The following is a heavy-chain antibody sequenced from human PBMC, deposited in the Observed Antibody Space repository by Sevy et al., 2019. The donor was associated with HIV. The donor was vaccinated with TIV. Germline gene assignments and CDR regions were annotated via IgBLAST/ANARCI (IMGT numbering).Heavy chain of an antibody. Sequence: ASVKVSCKASGYTFTSYDINWVRQATGQGLEWMGWMNHNSGNTGYAQKFQGRVTMTRNTSISTAYMELSSLRSEDTAVYYCAREVVTATNWFDPWGQGTLVTVSS. D-gene: IGHD2-21*02. CDR2: MNHNSGNT. CDR3: AREVVTATNWFDP. V-gene: IGHV1-8*01. J-gene: IGHJ5*02. CDR1: GYTFTSYD.